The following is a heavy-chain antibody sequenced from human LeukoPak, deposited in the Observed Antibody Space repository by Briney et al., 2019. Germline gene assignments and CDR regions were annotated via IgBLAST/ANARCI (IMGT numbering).Heavy chain of an antibody. Sequence: PSETLSLTCAVYGGSFSSYYWSWIRQPPGKGLEWIGEINHSGSTNYNPSLKSRVTISVDTSKNQFSLKLSSVTAADTAVYYCARGLWFGELLFDPWGQGTLVTVSS. J-gene: IGHJ5*02. CDR2: INHSGST. CDR3: ARGLWFGELLFDP. CDR1: GGSFSSYY. D-gene: IGHD3-10*01. V-gene: IGHV4-34*01.